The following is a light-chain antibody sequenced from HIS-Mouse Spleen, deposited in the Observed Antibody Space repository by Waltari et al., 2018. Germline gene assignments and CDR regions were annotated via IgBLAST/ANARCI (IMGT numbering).Light chain of an antibody. CDR3: MQALQTPWT. V-gene: IGKV2-28*01. Sequence: DIVMTQSPLSLPVTPGEPASISCRSRQRLLHSNGYNYLDWYLQKPGQSPQLLIYLGSNRASGVPDRFSGSGSGTDFTLKISRVEAEDVGVYYCMQALQTPWTFGQGTKLEIK. J-gene: IGKJ2*01. CDR1: QRLLHSNGYNY. CDR2: LGS.